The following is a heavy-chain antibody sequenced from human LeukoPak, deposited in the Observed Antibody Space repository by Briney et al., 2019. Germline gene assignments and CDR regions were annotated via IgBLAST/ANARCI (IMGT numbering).Heavy chain of an antibody. D-gene: IGHD6-19*01. CDR3: ARDLEHVAVAGTGLDY. Sequence: GASVKVSCKASGGTFSSYAITWVRQAPGQGLEWMGRIIPILGMANYAQKLQGRVTITADKSTSTAYMELSSLRSEDTAVYYCARDLEHVAVAGTGLDYWGQGTLVTVSS. CDR2: IIPILGMA. CDR1: GGTFSSYA. J-gene: IGHJ4*02. V-gene: IGHV1-69*04.